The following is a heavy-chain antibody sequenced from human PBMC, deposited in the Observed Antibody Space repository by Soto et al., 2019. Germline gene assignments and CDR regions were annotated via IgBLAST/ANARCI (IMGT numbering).Heavy chain of an antibody. CDR2: ISYDGSEK. J-gene: IGHJ6*02. CDR1: GFTFSSYG. V-gene: IGHV3-30*03. D-gene: IGHD2-15*01. CDR3: ARDRGGTHWAYYYYYGMDV. Sequence: GGSLRLSCAASGFTFSSYGMHWVRQAPGKGLEWVAVISYDGSEKYYVDSVKGRFTISRDNAKNSLCLQMNSLRAEDTAVYYCARDRGGTHWAYYYYYGMDVWGQGTTVTVSS.